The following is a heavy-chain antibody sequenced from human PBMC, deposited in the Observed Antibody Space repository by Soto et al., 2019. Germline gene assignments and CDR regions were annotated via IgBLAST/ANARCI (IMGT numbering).Heavy chain of an antibody. D-gene: IGHD4-17*01. J-gene: IGHJ4*02. CDR3: ARAGGTTVTGLWHFDS. Sequence: VQLVESGGGLVKPGGSLRLTCAASGFTFSDYGMNWVRQAPGKGLEWVSSISSSGAYIFYADSVKGRFTISRDNAKKSLFLEGDRLRGEDTAVYYCARAGGTTVTGLWHFDSWGQGTLVTVSS. CDR1: GFTFSDYG. V-gene: IGHV3-21*01. CDR2: ISSSGAYI.